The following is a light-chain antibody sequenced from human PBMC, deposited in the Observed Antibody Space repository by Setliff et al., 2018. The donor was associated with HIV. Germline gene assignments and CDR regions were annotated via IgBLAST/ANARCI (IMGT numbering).Light chain of an antibody. V-gene: IGLV2-11*01. CDR2: DVT. Sequence: QSVLAQPRSVSGSPGQSVTISCTGTSSDVGGSNYVSWYQQYPDKAPKLIIYDVTKRPSGVPDRFSGSKSGNTASLTISGLQAEDEADYYCCSYAGSRIFYVFGTGTKVTVL. CDR1: SSDVGGSNY. CDR3: CSYAGSRIFYV. J-gene: IGLJ1*01.